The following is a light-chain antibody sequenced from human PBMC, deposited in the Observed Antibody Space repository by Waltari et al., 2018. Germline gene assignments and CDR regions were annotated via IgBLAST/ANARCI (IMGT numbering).Light chain of an antibody. CDR3: CSYAAINTYV. CDR2: EGS. J-gene: IGLJ1*01. CDR1: SSDVGSYNL. V-gene: IGLV2-23*01. Sequence: QSALTQPASVSGSPGQSITISCTGTSSDVGSYNLVSWYQQHPGSAPKLIIYEGSKRPSGVSSRVSGSRSGNTASRTISGLQADDEGDYYCCSYAAINTYVFGTGTKVSVL.